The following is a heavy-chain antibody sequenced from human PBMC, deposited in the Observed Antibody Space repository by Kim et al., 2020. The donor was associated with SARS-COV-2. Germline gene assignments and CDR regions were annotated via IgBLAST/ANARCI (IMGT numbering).Heavy chain of an antibody. Sequence: GGSLRLSCAASSFSLSSYAMTWVRQAPGKGLEWVSVIYTGGSSTHYADSVKGRFTISRDDSKNTLSLQMNSLRADDTAVYYCAIRRGNGGFDPWGQGTL. CDR3: AIRRGNGGFDP. CDR1: SFSLSSYA. V-gene: IGHV3-23*03. CDR2: IYTGGSST. J-gene: IGHJ5*02. D-gene: IGHD3-10*01.